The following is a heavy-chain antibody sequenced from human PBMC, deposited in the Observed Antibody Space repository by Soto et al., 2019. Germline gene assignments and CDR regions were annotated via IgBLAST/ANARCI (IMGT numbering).Heavy chain of an antibody. CDR2: IIPIFGTA. J-gene: IGHJ6*02. CDR3: ARPLYYSSGWYGRMYYYGMDV. Sequence: SVKVSCKASGGTFSMYAISGVLRSPLQWREWMGGIIPIFGTANYAQKFQGRVTITADESTSTAYMELSSLRSEDTAVYYCARPLYYSSGWYGRMYYYGMDVWGQGTTVTVSS. D-gene: IGHD6-19*01. V-gene: IGHV1-69*13. CDR1: GGTFSMYA.